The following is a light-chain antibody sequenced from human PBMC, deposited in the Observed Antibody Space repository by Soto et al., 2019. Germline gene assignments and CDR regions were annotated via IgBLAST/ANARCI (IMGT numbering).Light chain of an antibody. CDR1: QSLLYSNGYNY. J-gene: IGKJ2*02. CDR2: LGS. V-gene: IGKV2-28*01. Sequence: DVVMTQSPLSLPVTPGEPASISCRSSQSLLYSNGYNYLDWYLQKPGQSPQLLIYLGSNRATGVPARFSGSGSGTDFTLKISRVEAEDVGVYYCMQALHTPGTFGQGTKLEIK. CDR3: MQALHTPGT.